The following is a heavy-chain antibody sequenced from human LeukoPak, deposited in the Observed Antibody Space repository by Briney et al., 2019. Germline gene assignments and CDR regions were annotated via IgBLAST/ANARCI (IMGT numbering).Heavy chain of an antibody. CDR2: IIPIFGTA. CDR3: ARDILSETDY. Sequence: ASVKVSCKASGGTFSSYAISWVRQAPGQGLEWMGGIIPIFGTANYAQKFQGRVTITADESTSTTYMELSSLRSEDTAVYYCARDILSETDYWGQGTLVTVSS. D-gene: IGHD3-9*01. J-gene: IGHJ4*02. V-gene: IGHV1-69*13. CDR1: GGTFSSYA.